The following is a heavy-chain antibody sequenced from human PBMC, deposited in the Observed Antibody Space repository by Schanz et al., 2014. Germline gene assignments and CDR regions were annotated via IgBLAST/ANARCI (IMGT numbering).Heavy chain of an antibody. J-gene: IGHJ2*01. Sequence: LKGPGPELGKLSQTRPLTGTASVGSFGGETSSGGWIRQPAGKALEWVGRVFPNGITNYNPARKRRVTISLDTSNTQFSLSLTSLAAADTAVYYCARDTTCRLDLWGRGTLVTVSS. V-gene: IGHV4-61*02. CDR2: VFPNGIT. D-gene: IGHD1-1*01. CDR3: ARDTTCRLDL. CDR1: VGSFGGETSS.